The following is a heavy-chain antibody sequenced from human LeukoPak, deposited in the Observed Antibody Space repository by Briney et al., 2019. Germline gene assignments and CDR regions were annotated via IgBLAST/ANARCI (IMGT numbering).Heavy chain of an antibody. V-gene: IGHV3-21*01. CDR2: ISSSSSYI. CDR1: GFTFSTYT. Sequence: GGSLRLSCAASGFTFSTYTMNWVRQAPGKGLEWVSSISSSSSYIYYADSVKGRFTISRDNAKNSLYLQMNSLRAEDTAVYYCARYYYDSSGYSPAFDYWGLGTLVTVSS. J-gene: IGHJ4*02. D-gene: IGHD3-22*01. CDR3: ARYYYDSSGYSPAFDY.